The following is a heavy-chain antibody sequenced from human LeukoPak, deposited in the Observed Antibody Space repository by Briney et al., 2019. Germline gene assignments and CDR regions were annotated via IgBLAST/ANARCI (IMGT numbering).Heavy chain of an antibody. CDR3: ARLESWYYYYMDV. CDR2: IYTSGST. D-gene: IGHD6-13*01. CDR1: GDSSSSYY. V-gene: IGHV4-4*09. Sequence: SETLSLTCTVSGDSSSSYYLNWFRQPPGKGLEWIGYIYTSGSTKYNPSLKSRVTISVDTSKNQFSLKLSSVTAADTAVYYCARLESWYYYYMDVWGKGTTVTVSS. J-gene: IGHJ6*03.